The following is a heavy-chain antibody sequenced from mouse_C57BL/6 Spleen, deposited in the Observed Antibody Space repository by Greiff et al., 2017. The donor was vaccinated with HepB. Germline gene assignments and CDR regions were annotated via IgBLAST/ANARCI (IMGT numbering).Heavy chain of an antibody. CDR2: INPSSGYT. J-gene: IGHJ1*03. Sequence: VMLVESGAELARPGASVKMSCKASGYTFTSYTMHWVKQRPGQGLEWIGYINPSSGYTKYNQKFKDKATLTADKSSSTACMQLSSLTSEDSAVYYCARGDGSRVYWYFDVWGTGTTVTVSS. V-gene: IGHV1-4*01. CDR1: GYTFTSYT. D-gene: IGHD1-1*01. CDR3: ARGDGSRVYWYFDV.